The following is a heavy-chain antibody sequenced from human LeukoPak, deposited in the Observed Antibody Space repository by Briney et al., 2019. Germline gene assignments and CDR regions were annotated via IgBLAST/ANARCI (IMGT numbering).Heavy chain of an antibody. CDR2: ISGSGGST. J-gene: IGHJ4*02. Sequence: GGSLRLSCAASGFTFSSYAMSWVRQAPGKGLEWVSAISGSGGSTYYADSVKGRFTISRDNAKNSLYLQMNSLRAEDTAVYYCAREGNYGGNPNFDYWGQGTLVTVSS. CDR1: GFTFSSYA. CDR3: AREGNYGGNPNFDY. D-gene: IGHD4-23*01. V-gene: IGHV3-23*01.